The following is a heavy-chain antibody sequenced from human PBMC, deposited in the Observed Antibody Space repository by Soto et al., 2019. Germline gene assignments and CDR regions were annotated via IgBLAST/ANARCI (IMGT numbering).Heavy chain of an antibody. Sequence: GXSVKVSCKASVSTFTNYGFSWVRQAPGQGLEWMGWVSAYNGNTKYEQKFQDRITMTTDRSTSTAYMEVRSLTSDDTAVYYCARDPGADPMESWGQGTLVTVSS. D-gene: IGHD3-3*01. CDR3: ARDPGADPMES. J-gene: IGHJ4*02. CDR1: VSTFTNYG. V-gene: IGHV1-18*01. CDR2: VSAYNGNT.